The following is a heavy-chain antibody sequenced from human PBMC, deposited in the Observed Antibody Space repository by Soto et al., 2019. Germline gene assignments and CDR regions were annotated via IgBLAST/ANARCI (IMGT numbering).Heavy chain of an antibody. J-gene: IGHJ6*02. CDR1: GFTFTSSA. CDR2: IVVGSGNT. V-gene: IGHV1-58*01. Sequence: QMQLVQSGPEVKKHETSVKVSCKASGFTFTSSAVQGVRQTRGQRLEWIGWIVVGSGNTNYAQKVQERVTITRHMSTSTAYMERSSLRSEDTAVYSCAAEKAMASRYGMDDWGQGTTVTVSS. CDR3: AAEKAMASRYGMDD. D-gene: IGHD5-18*01.